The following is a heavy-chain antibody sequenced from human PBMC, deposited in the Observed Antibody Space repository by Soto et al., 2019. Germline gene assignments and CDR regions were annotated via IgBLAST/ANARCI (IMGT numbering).Heavy chain of an antibody. Sequence: ASVKVSCKASGYTFTSYYMHWVRQAHGQGFEWMGIINPSGGSTSYAQKFQGRVTMTRDTSTSTVYMELSSLRSEDTAVYYCARASTVSRRELLQGGFDYWGQGTLVTAPQ. CDR1: GYTFTSYY. D-gene: IGHD1-26*01. CDR3: ARASTVSRRELLQGGFDY. V-gene: IGHV1-46*01. CDR2: INPSGGST. J-gene: IGHJ4*02.